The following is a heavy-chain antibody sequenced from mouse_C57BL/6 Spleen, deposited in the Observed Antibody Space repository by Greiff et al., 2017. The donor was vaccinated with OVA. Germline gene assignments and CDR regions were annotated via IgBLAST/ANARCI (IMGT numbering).Heavy chain of an antibody. V-gene: IGHV1-72*01. CDR2: IDPKSGGT. D-gene: IGHD3-3*01. CDR3: ARTGLLYCYCGV. J-gene: IGHJ1*03. Sequence: QVQLQQPGAELVKPGASVKLSCKASGYTFTSYWMHWVKQRPGRGLEWIGRIDPKSGGTKYNEKFKSKATLTVDKTSSTAYMQLSSLTSDDSAVYDCARTGLLYCYCGVWSTGTPVTVSS. CDR1: GYTFTSYW.